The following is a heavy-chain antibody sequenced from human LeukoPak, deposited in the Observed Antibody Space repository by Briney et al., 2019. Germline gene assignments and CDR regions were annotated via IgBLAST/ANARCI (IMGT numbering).Heavy chain of an antibody. CDR3: ARRPSAGSYYSYFDY. D-gene: IGHD1-26*01. CDR2: ICCSGGT. J-gene: IGHJ4*02. V-gene: IGHV4-59*08. Sequence: SETLSLTCTVSGGSISSYYWSWIRQPPGKGLEWVGYICCSGGTNYNPSLRSRVTISVDTSKNPFSLKLSSVTAADTAVYYCARRPSAGSYYSYFDYWGQGTLVTVSS. CDR1: GGSISSYY.